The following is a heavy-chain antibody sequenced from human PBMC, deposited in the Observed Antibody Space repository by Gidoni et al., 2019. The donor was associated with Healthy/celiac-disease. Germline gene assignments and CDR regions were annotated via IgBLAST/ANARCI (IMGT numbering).Heavy chain of an antibody. CDR1: GFTFSGSA. V-gene: IGHV3-73*02. CDR3: TRDVDTAMVKLFRYYYGMDV. CDR2: IRSKANSYAT. D-gene: IGHD5-18*01. J-gene: IGHJ6*02. Sequence: EVQLVESGGGLAQPGGSLKLSCAASGFTFSGSAMPWVRQASGQGLEWVGRIRSKANSYATAYAASVKGRFTISRDDSKNTAYLQMNSLKTEDTAVYYCTRDVDTAMVKLFRYYYGMDVWGQGTTVTVSS.